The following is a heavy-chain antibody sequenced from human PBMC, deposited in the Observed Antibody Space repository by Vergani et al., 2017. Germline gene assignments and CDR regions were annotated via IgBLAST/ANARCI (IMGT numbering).Heavy chain of an antibody. J-gene: IGHJ4*02. CDR2: IIPILGIA. CDR1: GGTFSSYA. Sequence: QVQLVQSGAEVKKPGSSVKVSCKASGGTFSSYAISWVRQAPGQGLEWMGRIIPILGIANYAQKFQGRVTITADKSTSTAYMELSSLRSEDTAVYYCARVKSSIVAPAGAFDYWGQGTLVTVSS. CDR3: ARVKSSIVAPAGAFDY. D-gene: IGHD3-22*01. V-gene: IGHV1-69*04.